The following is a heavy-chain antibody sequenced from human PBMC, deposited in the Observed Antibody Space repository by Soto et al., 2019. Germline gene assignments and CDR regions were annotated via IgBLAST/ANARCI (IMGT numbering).Heavy chain of an antibody. CDR3: ATRVSYYYDSSGYYYGH. CDR1: GYTLTDLS. Sequence: QVQLVQSGAEVKKPGASVKVSCKVSGYTLTDLSMHWVRQAPGKGLEWMGSFDPEDGETIYAQKFQGRVTMTEDTSTDTGSMELSSLRSEETAVYYCATRVSYYYDSSGYYYGHWGQGTLVTVSS. V-gene: IGHV1-24*01. J-gene: IGHJ4*02. CDR2: FDPEDGET. D-gene: IGHD3-22*01.